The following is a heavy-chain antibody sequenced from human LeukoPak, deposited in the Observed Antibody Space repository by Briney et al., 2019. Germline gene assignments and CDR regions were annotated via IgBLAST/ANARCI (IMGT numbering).Heavy chain of an antibody. CDR3: VRVTLILVADGMDV. D-gene: IGHD3-22*01. J-gene: IGHJ6*02. CDR2: INPHSGDT. Sequence: ASVKVSCKASGYTFPAYYLHWVRQAPGQGFEWMGWINPHSGDTNYAQKFRGRVTMTRDTSITTAYMELSGLRSDDTAVYYCVRVTLILVADGMDVWGQGTTVTVSS. CDR1: GYTFPAYY. V-gene: IGHV1-2*02.